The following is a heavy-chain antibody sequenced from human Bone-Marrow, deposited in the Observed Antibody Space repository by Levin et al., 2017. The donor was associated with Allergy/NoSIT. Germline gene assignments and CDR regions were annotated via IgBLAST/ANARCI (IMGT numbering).Heavy chain of an antibody. CDR1: SGSISSGIYY. V-gene: IGHV4-30-4*01. Sequence: RSQTLSLTCTVSSGSISSGIYYWGWIRQPPGKGLEWIGYIYYTGSTYYNPSLKSRLTISIDTSKNQFSLNLSSVIAADTAVYYCVRIGSRAVSGIVDAFDIWGQGTMVTVSS. CDR3: VRIGSRAVSGIVDAFDI. J-gene: IGHJ3*02. CDR2: IYYTGST. D-gene: IGHD6-13*01.